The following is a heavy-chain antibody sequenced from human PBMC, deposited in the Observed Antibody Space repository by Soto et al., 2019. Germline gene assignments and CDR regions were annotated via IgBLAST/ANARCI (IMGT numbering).Heavy chain of an antibody. CDR3: ARRGYSYGFFRYYGMDV. V-gene: IGHV5-51*01. Sequence: GESLKISCKGSGYSFTSYWIGWVRQMPGKGLEWMGIIYPGDSDTRYSPSFQGQVTISADKSISTAYLQWSSLKASDTAMYYCARRGYSYGFFRYYGMDVWGQGTTVTVSS. J-gene: IGHJ6*02. CDR1: GYSFTSYW. CDR2: IYPGDSDT. D-gene: IGHD5-18*01.